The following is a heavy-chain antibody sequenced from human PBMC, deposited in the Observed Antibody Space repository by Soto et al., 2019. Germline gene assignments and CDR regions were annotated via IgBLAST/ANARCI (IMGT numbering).Heavy chain of an antibody. CDR1: GDSVSSNSAA. CDR2: TYYRSKCYN. Sequence: SQTLSLTCAISGDSVSSNSAAWHWIRQSPSRGLEWLGRTYYRSKCYNDYSVSLKSRITINPDTSKNQFSLQLNSVTPEDTAVYYCAKVKLWVGDGYNGFDYWGQGTLVTVSS. CDR3: AKVKLWVGDGYNGFDY. J-gene: IGHJ4*02. V-gene: IGHV6-1*01. D-gene: IGHD5-12*01.